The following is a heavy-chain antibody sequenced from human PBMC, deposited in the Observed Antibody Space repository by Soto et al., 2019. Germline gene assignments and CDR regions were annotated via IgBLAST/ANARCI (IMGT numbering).Heavy chain of an antibody. D-gene: IGHD6-19*01. J-gene: IGHJ4*02. Sequence: RSLTCTVSGDSINNFYWSWIRQPAGKGLEWIGLIYSSGSTSYNSALASRVTMSVDTSKNQFSLILTSVTAADTAVYYCAKDEGKYRSGWYLNSGQGHLVTVSS. CDR2: IYSSGST. V-gene: IGHV4-4*07. CDR1: GDSINNFY. CDR3: AKDEGKYRSGWYLN.